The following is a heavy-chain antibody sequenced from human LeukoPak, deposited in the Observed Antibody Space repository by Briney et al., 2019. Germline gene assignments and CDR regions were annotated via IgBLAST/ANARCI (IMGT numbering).Heavy chain of an antibody. J-gene: IGHJ6*03. Sequence: SETLSLTCTVSGGSISSYYWSWIRQPPGKGLEWIGYIYYSGSTNYNPSLKSRVTISVDTSKNQFSLKLSSVTAADTAVYYCARERAIWFGDYYYYYMDVWGKGTTVTISS. D-gene: IGHD3-10*01. CDR2: IYYSGST. CDR1: GGSISSYY. V-gene: IGHV4-59*01. CDR3: ARERAIWFGDYYYYYMDV.